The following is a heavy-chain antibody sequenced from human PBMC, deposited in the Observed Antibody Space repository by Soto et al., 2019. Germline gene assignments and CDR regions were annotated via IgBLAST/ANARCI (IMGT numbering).Heavy chain of an antibody. CDR2: ISSSGGAI. CDR1: GFIFSDYT. Sequence: EVQLVESGGDLVQPGGSLRLSCAASGFIFSDYTMTWVHQAPGRGLEFVSHISSSGGAIFYAESVKGRFTVSRDKAKNSLYLQMNSLRDEDTAVYFCARDHGGSTWFVGVYYFFGMDVWGQGTAVTVSS. J-gene: IGHJ6*02. V-gene: IGHV3-48*02. D-gene: IGHD6-13*01. CDR3: ARDHGGSTWFVGVYYFFGMDV.